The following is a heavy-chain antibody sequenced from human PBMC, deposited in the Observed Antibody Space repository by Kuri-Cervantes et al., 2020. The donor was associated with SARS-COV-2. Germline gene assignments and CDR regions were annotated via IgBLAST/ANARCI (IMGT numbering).Heavy chain of an antibody. Sequence: GGSLRLSCAASGFSFSSYGMSWVRQGPGKGLEWVSEISGNGDTTFYADSVKGRFTVSRDNPKNTLYLQMSNLRAEDTAVYYCAARRWLGVPIAPVELYIHVWGQGTLVTVSS. D-gene: IGHD6-19*01. V-gene: IGHV3-23*01. J-gene: IGHJ1*01. CDR2: ISGNGDTT. CDR1: GFSFSSYG. CDR3: AARRWLGVPIAPVELYIHV.